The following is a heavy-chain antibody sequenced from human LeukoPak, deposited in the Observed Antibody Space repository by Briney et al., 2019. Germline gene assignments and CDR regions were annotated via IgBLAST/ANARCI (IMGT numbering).Heavy chain of an antibody. CDR3: ASYPRYSSSPPFDY. D-gene: IGHD6-6*01. CDR2: INPNTGGT. V-gene: IGHV1-2*02. CDR1: GYTFTGYY. Sequence: ASVKVSCNASGYTFTGYYMHWVRQAPGQGLEWMGWINPNTGGTNYAQKFQARVTMTRDTTISTAYMELSRLTSDDTAVYYCASYPRYSSSPPFDYWGQGTLVTVSS. J-gene: IGHJ4*02.